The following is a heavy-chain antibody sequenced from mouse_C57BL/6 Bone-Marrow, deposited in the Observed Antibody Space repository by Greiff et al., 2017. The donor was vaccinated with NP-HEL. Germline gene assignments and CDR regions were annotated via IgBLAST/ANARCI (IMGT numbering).Heavy chain of an antibody. J-gene: IGHJ4*01. CDR2: INPSNGGT. V-gene: IGHV1-53*01. Sequence: QVQLQQPGTELVKPGASVKLSCKASGYTFTSYWMHWVKQRPGQGLEWIGNINPSNGGTNYNEKFKSKATLTVDKSSSIAYMQLSSLTSEDSAVYYCARLDYYGSSYRGFAMDYWGQGTSVTVSS. CDR3: ARLDYYGSSYRGFAMDY. D-gene: IGHD1-1*01. CDR1: GYTFTSYW.